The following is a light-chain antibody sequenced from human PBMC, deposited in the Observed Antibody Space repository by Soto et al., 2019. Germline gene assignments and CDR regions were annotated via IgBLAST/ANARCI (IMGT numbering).Light chain of an antibody. CDR3: QQYRMWPRT. J-gene: IGKJ5*01. V-gene: IGKV3-15*01. CDR1: HSVISN. Sequence: EIVLTQSPGALSLSPGERATLSCRASHSVISNYLAWYQQRPVQSPRALSYGASARATGIPDTFTGSASGTELSLTISSLQSEDSAIYYCQQYRMWPRTFGRGTRLEIK. CDR2: GAS.